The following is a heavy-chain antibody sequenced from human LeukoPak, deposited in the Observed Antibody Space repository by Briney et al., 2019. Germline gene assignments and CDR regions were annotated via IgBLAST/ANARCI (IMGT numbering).Heavy chain of an antibody. J-gene: IGHJ4*02. CDR1: GFTFSNYA. D-gene: IGHD3-9*01. CDR2: ITGSGTNR. Sequence: PGASLRLSCVASGFTFSNYAMSWVRQAPGKGLEWVSAITGSGTNRYYADSLKGRFTTPRDNSKNTVFLQMNSLRHEDTAIYYCVIWGDYDVLTGYYVPDYWGQGTLVTVAS. CDR3: VIWGDYDVLTGYYVPDY. V-gene: IGHV3-23*01.